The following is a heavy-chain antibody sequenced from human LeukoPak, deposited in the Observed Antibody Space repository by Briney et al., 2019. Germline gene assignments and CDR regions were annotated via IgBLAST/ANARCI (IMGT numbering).Heavy chain of an antibody. CDR3: ARDGLAAITFDY. CDR2: INSDGSST. CDR1: GFTFSSYW. V-gene: IGHV3-74*01. Sequence: GGSLRLSCVASGFTFSSYWMHWVRQAPGKGLVWVSHINSDGSSTTYADSVKGRFTISRDNAKNTLYLQMNSLRAEDTAVYYCARDGLAAITFDYWGQGTLVTVSS. J-gene: IGHJ4*02. D-gene: IGHD5-24*01.